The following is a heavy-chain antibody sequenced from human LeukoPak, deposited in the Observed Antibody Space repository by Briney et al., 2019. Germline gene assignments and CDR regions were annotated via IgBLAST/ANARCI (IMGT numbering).Heavy chain of an antibody. D-gene: IGHD1-1*01. CDR1: GGTFSSYA. J-gene: IGHJ3*02. CDR2: IIPIFGTA. V-gene: IGHV1-69*05. CDR3: ARWYNWNDGGDAFDI. Sequence: SVKVSCKASGGTFSSYAISWVRQAPGQGLEWMGGIIPIFGTANYAQKFQGRVTITTDESTSTAYMELSSLRSEDTAVYYCARWYNWNDGGDAFDIWGQGTMVTVSS.